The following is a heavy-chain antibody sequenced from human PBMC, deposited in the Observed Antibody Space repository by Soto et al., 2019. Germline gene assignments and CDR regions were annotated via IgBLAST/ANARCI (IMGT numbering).Heavy chain of an antibody. CDR1: GYTFTSYY. CDR3: ARDLGGYVPQNWFDP. V-gene: IGHV1-46*01. CDR2: INPSGGST. D-gene: IGHD5-12*01. Sequence: ASVKVSCKASGYTFTSYYMHWVRQAPGQGLEWMGIINPSGGSTSYAQKFQGRVTMTRDTSTSTVYMELSSLRSEDTAVYYCARDLGGYVPQNWFDPWGQGTLVTVSS. J-gene: IGHJ5*02.